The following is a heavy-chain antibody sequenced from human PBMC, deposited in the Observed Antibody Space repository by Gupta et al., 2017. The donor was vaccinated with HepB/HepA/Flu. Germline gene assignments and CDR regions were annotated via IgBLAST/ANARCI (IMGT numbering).Heavy chain of an antibody. J-gene: IGHJ4*02. D-gene: IGHD4-17*01. CDR3: ARGTSVSSYFDY. CDR1: GGSITSGDYY. Sequence: QVQLQESGPGLVKPSQTLSLPCTVSGGSITSGDYYWGWIRQLPGKGLEWIGYIYYSGSAYYNPSLKSRVTISVDTSKNQFSLKLTSVTAADTAVYYCARGTSVSSYFDYWGQGILVTVSS. V-gene: IGHV4-31*03. CDR2: IYYSGSA.